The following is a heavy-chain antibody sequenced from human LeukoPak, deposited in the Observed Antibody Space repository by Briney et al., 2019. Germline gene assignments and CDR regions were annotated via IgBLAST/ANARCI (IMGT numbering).Heavy chain of an antibody. Sequence: GGSLRLSCVASGLSVSSNYMSWVRQAPGKGLGWVSVIYREGSSYYAESVKGRFTISRDNSKNTLYIQMNSLRAEDTAVYYCARSFYDILIGYYQYFDYWGQGTLVTVSS. CDR2: IYREGSS. J-gene: IGHJ4*02. D-gene: IGHD3-9*01. CDR3: ARSFYDILIGYYQYFDY. V-gene: IGHV3-66*01. CDR1: GLSVSSNY.